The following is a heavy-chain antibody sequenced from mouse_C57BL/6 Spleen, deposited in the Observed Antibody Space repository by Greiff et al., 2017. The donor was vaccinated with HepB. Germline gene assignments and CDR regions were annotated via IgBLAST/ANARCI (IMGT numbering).Heavy chain of an antibody. J-gene: IGHJ4*01. D-gene: IGHD2-5*01. CDR3: ARGEYYSKAMDY. V-gene: IGHV3-1*01. Sequence: EVKLLESGPGMVKPSQSLSLTCTVTGYSITSGYDWHWIRHFPGNKLEWMGYISYSGSTNYNPSLKSRISITHVTSKNHFFLKLNSVTTEDTATYYCARGEYYSKAMDYWGQGTSVTVSS. CDR1: GYSITSGYD. CDR2: ISYSGST.